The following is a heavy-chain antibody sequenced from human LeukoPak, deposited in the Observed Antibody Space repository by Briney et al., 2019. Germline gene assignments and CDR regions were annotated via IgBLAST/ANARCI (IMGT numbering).Heavy chain of an antibody. D-gene: IGHD2-15*01. J-gene: IGHJ3*02. V-gene: IGHV3-48*03. CDR2: ISSSGSTI. CDR1: GFTFGDYA. CDR3: ASRDIVVVVAATRGSSDI. Sequence: GGSLRLSCTASGFTFGDYAMSWVRQAPGKGLEWVSYISSSGSTIYYADSVKGRFTISRDNAKNSLYLQMNSLRAEDTAVYYCASRDIVVVVAATRGSSDIWGQGTMVTVSS.